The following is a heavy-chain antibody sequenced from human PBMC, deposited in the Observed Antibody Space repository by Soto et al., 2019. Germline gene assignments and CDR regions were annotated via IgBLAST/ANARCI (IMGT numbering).Heavy chain of an antibody. CDR1: RVAFSKFI. V-gene: IGHV1-69*01. CDR3: AKVRYSSPMGYYYGMGV. D-gene: IGHD2-2*01. J-gene: IGHJ6*02. Sequence: QAQLEQSGGEVKKPGSSVKVSCKASRVAFSKFIVTWVRQAPGLGLEWVGGIIPVFGTANYAQKFQGRVTSTADEFTSTSDMEVNNLRSEDTAVYYWAKVRYSSPMGYYYGMGVWGQGTTVTVSS. CDR2: IIPVFGTA.